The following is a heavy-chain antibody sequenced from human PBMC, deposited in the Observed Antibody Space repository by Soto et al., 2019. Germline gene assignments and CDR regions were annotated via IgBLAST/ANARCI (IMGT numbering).Heavy chain of an antibody. J-gene: IGHJ4*02. CDR1: GYSFMKYG. V-gene: IGHV1-18*01. D-gene: IGHD2-2*01. Sequence: VKVSCKGFGYSFMKYGINWVRQAPGQGLEWVGWISPYSGYTHSAQKFHGRLTLTTDTAASTAYMELRILRSADTALYYCAREASVLIPAAQPSRFDSWGQGTLGTVSS. CDR2: ISPYSGYT. CDR3: AREASVLIPAAQPSRFDS.